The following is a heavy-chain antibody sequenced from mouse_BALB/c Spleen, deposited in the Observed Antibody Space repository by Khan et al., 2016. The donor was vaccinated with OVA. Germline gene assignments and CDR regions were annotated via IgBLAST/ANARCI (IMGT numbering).Heavy chain of an antibody. J-gene: IGHJ4*01. CDR2: IWGDGST. CDR1: GFSLTIYG. V-gene: IGHV2-3*01. Sequence: QVQLEESGPGLVAPSQSLAITCTVSGFSLTIYGVNWIRQPPGKGLEWLGVIWGDGSTTYHSAIIYRLSISKDNSKRQMFLKLNSLQTEDTATYYCAKWGDGSTYAMDYWGQGTSVTVSS. D-gene: IGHD2-3*01. CDR3: AKWGDGSTYAMDY.